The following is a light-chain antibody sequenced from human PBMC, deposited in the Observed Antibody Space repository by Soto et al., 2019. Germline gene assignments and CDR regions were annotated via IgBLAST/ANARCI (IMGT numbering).Light chain of an antibody. CDR3: QERSIRPPSFT. CDR2: DAT. Sequence: EIALTQSPATLSLSPGERATLSCRASQSVSRYLAWYQQRPGQAPRLLIFDATKRTADTPARFSGSGSGTDFTLTISSLDLEESVFYCCQERSIRPPSFTFGPGTKV. CDR1: QSVSRY. J-gene: IGKJ3*01. V-gene: IGKV3-11*01.